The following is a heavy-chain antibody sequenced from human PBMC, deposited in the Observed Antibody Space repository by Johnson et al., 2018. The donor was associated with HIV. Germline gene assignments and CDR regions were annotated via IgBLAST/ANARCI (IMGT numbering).Heavy chain of an antibody. V-gene: IGHV3-20*04. CDR3: AKSLIAVAGGGGAFDI. CDR1: GFSFGDYA. Sequence: VHLVESGGSVVRQGGSLRISCAVSGFSFGDYAMNWVRQVPGKGLEWVSGINWNGGSTHYADSVRGRFTISRDNAKNSLYLQMNSLRAEDTALYYCAKSLIAVAGGGGAFDIWGQGTMVTVSS. D-gene: IGHD6-19*01. J-gene: IGHJ3*02. CDR2: INWNGGST.